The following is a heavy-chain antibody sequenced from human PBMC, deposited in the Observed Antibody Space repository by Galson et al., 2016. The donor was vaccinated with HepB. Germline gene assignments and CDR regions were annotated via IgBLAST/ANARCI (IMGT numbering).Heavy chain of an antibody. J-gene: IGHJ4*02. Sequence: FLRLSCPASGFSLSNSGLSCVRQAPGRGLEWVSGITRRGDATHYADFVKGRFTNSRDNSKNTLYLYMNNLTAGDTAIYYCGKHGGFDYWGQGALVTVSS. V-gene: IGHV3-23*01. CDR2: ITRRGDAT. CDR1: GFSLSNSG. D-gene: IGHD3-16*01. CDR3: GKHGGFDY.